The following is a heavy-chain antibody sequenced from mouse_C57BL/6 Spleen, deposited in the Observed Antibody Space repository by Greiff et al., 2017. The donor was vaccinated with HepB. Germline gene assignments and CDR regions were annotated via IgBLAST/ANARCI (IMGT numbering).Heavy chain of an antibody. CDR2: ISGGGGNT. Sequence: EVMLVESGGGLVKPGGSLKLSCAASGFTFSSYTMSWVRQTPEKRLEWVATISGGGGNTYYPDSVKGRFTISSDNAKNTLYLQMSSLRYEDTALYYCARHGDYDGYYFDYWGQGTTLTVSS. V-gene: IGHV5-9*01. CDR3: ARHGDYDGYYFDY. CDR1: GFTFSSYT. D-gene: IGHD2-4*01. J-gene: IGHJ2*01.